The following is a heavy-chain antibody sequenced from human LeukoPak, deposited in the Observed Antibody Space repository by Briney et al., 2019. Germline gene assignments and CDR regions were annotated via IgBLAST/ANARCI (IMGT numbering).Heavy chain of an antibody. CDR3: ARDRTSVYGMDV. CDR1: GGSISSSSYY. V-gene: IGHV4-39*07. D-gene: IGHD2-2*01. CDR2: IYYSGST. J-gene: IGHJ6*02. Sequence: SETLSLTCTVSGGSISSSSYYWGWIRQPPGKGLEWFGSIYYSGSTYYNPSLKSRVTISVDTSKNQFSLKLSSVTAADTAVYYCARDRTSVYGMDVWGQGTTVTVSS.